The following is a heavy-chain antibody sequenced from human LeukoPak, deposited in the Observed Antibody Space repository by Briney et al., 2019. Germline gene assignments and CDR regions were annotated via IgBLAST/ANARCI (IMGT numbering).Heavy chain of an antibody. CDR3: ARGFLQIAAPDDAFDI. Sequence: ASVKVSCKASGYTFTSYGISWVRQAPGQGLEWMGWISAYNGNRNYAQKLQGRVTMTTDTSTSRAYMELRSLRSDDTAVYYCARGFLQIAAPDDAFDIWGQGTMVTVSS. J-gene: IGHJ3*02. V-gene: IGHV1-18*01. CDR2: ISAYNGNR. D-gene: IGHD6-13*01. CDR1: GYTFTSYG.